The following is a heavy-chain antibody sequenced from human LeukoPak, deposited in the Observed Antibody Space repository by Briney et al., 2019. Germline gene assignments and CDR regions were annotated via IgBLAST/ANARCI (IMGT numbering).Heavy chain of an antibody. V-gene: IGHV3-7*01. J-gene: IGHJ4*02. CDR3: ARVNARPGTSWYFDY. Sequence: GGSLRLSCAASGLTFSNYWMTWVRQAPGKGLEWAANIKEGGSEKYYVDSVKGRFTISRDNAKNSLYLQMNSLRAEDTAVYYCARVNARPGTSWYFDYWGQGTLVTVSS. CDR1: GLTFSNYW. CDR2: IKEGGSEK. D-gene: IGHD6-13*01.